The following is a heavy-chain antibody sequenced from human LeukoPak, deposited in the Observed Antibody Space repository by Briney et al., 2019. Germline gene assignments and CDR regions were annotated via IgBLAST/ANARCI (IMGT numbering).Heavy chain of an antibody. CDR3: AKALEQETVIALDS. Sequence: GGSLRLPCAASGFTFSSYDMHWVRQATGKGLEWVSAIGTAGDTYYPGSVKGRFTISRENAKNSLYLQMNSLRAEDTSIYFCAKALEQETVIALDSWGQGTLVTVSS. CDR1: GFTFSSYD. D-gene: IGHD6-13*01. J-gene: IGHJ4*02. CDR2: IGTAGDT. V-gene: IGHV3-13*01.